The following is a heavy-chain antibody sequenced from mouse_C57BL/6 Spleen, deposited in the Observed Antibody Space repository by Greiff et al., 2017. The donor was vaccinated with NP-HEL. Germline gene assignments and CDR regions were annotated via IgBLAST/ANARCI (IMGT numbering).Heavy chain of an antibody. J-gene: IGHJ4*01. CDR2: ISSGSSTI. CDR1: GFTFSDYG. CDR3: ARRWLLPYYAMDY. D-gene: IGHD2-3*01. V-gene: IGHV5-17*01. Sequence: DVMLVESGGGLVKPGGSLKLSCAASGFTFSDYGMHWVRQAPEKGLEWVAYISSGSSTIYYADTVKGRFTISRDNAKNTLFLQMTSLRSEDTAMYYCARRWLLPYYAMDYWGQGTSVTVSS.